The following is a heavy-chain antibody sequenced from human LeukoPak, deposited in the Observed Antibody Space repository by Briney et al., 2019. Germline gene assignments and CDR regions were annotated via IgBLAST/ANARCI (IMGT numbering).Heavy chain of an antibody. Sequence: GASVKVSCKASGYTFTSYAMNWVRQAPGQGLEWMGWINTNTGNPTYAQGFTGRFVFSLGTSVSTAYLQISSLKAEDTAVCYCARVYYDRRIDYWGQGTLVTVSS. CDR2: INTNTGNP. J-gene: IGHJ4*02. CDR3: ARVYYDRRIDY. D-gene: IGHD3-22*01. CDR1: GYTFTSYA. V-gene: IGHV7-4-1*02.